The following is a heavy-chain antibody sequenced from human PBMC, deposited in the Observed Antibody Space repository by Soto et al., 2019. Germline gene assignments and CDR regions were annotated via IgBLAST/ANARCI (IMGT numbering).Heavy chain of an antibody. Sequence: GGSLRLSCAGSGFAFSDYAMTWVRQAPGKGLEWVSTTRSNGEYTYYADSVKGRFTVSGDNSQNALFLEMSSLRAEDTAVYYCAKESMSVAVSASRVYGMDVWGQGTTVTVS. D-gene: IGHD6-6*01. CDR2: TRSNGEYT. CDR3: AKESMSVAVSASRVYGMDV. CDR1: GFAFSDYA. V-gene: IGHV3-23*01. J-gene: IGHJ6*02.